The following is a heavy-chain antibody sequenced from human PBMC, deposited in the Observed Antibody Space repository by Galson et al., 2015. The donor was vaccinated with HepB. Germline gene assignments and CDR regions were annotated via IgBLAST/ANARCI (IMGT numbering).Heavy chain of an antibody. CDR1: GYIFTDYY. Sequence: SVKVSCKASGYIFTDYYLHWVRQAPGQGLEWMGVINPSNGRTSYAQNFQGGATMTRDTSTSTVYLDLSSLRSADTAVYHCARGGFGDLYYTYNGMDVWGQGTTVTVSS. J-gene: IGHJ6*02. CDR2: INPSNGRT. D-gene: IGHD3-10*01. CDR3: ARGGFGDLYYTYNGMDV. V-gene: IGHV1-46*01.